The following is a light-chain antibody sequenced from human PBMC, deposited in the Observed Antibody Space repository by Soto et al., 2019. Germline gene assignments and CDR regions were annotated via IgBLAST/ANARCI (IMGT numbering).Light chain of an antibody. V-gene: IGLV1-40*01. J-gene: IGLJ2*01. CDR1: SSNIGAGYD. CDR3: QYYDSRLSGPYVV. CDR2: GNS. Sequence: QAVLTQPPSGSGAPEQRVTISRTGSSSNIGAGYDVHWYQQLPGTDPKLLIYGNSNRPSGVPDRFSGSKSGTSASLAITGLQAEDDADYYCQYYDSRLSGPYVVLGGGTKLTVL.